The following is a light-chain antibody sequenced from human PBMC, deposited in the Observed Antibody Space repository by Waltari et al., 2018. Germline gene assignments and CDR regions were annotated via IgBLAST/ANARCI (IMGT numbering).Light chain of an antibody. J-gene: IGKJ5*01. CDR1: QSVNYY. Sequence: EVVLTQSPATLSVSPGERATLSCTASQSVNYYLAWYQQKDGQAPRLLIYGASTRATGIPARFSGSGSGTEFTLSISSLQSEDFAMYYCQEFGSSPTVTFGQGTRLEIK. CDR2: GAS. CDR3: QEFGSSPTVT. V-gene: IGKV3-15*01.